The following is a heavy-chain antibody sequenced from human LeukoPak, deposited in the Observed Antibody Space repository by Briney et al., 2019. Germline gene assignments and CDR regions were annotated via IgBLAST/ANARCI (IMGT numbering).Heavy chain of an antibody. Sequence: PSQTLSLTCTVSGGSISSGGYYWSWIRQHPGKGLEWIGYIYYSGSTNYNPSLKSRVTISVDTSKNQFSLKLSSVTAADTAVYYCASSSSYDYVWGSYRYTVYYWGQGTLVTVSS. CDR1: GGSISSGGYY. J-gene: IGHJ4*02. CDR3: ASSSSYDYVWGSYRYTVYY. CDR2: IYYSGST. D-gene: IGHD3-16*02. V-gene: IGHV4-31*03.